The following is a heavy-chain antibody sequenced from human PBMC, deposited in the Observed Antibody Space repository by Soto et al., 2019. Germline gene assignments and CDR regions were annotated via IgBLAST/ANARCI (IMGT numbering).Heavy chain of an antibody. V-gene: IGHV4-30-2*01. CDR1: GDAYSISTYS. D-gene: IGHD6-19*01. CDR2: IYQSGVT. CDR3: AGRPYTRGPRFDP. Sequence: SQTLSLTCTLSGDAYSISTYSWRWIRQPPGKALQWIGFIYQSGVTSYNPSLATRVSISLDRSNNQCSLKLKSVTAADTAVYFCAGRPYTRGPRFDPWRPGTLDTVSS. J-gene: IGHJ5*02.